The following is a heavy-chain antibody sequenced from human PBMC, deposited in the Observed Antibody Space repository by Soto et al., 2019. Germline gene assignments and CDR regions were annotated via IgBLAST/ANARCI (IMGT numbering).Heavy chain of an antibody. CDR2: ISYDGSDK. V-gene: IGHV3-30*03. Sequence: QVQLVESGGGVVQPGRSLRLSCAASGFTFSSYAMHWVRQDPAKGLEWVAVISYDGSDKYYAESVKGRFTISRDNSKNPLYMHMKSLRAEDKAVYYCASEALVLYYWDDWGQGTMVTVSS. J-gene: IGHJ3*01. CDR3: ASEALVLYYWDD. D-gene: IGHD3-10*01. CDR1: GFTFSSYA.